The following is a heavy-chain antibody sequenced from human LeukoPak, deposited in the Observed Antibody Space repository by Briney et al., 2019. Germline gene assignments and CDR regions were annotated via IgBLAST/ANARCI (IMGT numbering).Heavy chain of an antibody. Sequence: GGSLRLSCAASGFTFSSYAMSWVRQAPGKGLEWVSAISGSGGSTYYADSVKGRFTISRDNSKNTLYLQMNSLRAEDTAVYYCAKEYYYDSSGNNDAFDIWGQGTMVTVSS. D-gene: IGHD3-22*01. J-gene: IGHJ3*02. V-gene: IGHV3-23*01. CDR3: AKEYYYDSSGNNDAFDI. CDR2: ISGSGGST. CDR1: GFTFSSYA.